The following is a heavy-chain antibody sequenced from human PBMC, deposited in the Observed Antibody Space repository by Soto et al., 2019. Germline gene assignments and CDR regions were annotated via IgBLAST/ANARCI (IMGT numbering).Heavy chain of an antibody. J-gene: IGHJ1*01. CDR3: ARPYSSSSLFYFHH. CDR1: GYTFPDYY. V-gene: IGHV1-2*02. Sequence: ASVKVFCKASGYTFPDYYLHWVRQAPGQGLEWMGWINPNSGGTRYAQKFQGRVTMTRDTSISTAYMELSRLRSDDTAIYYCARPYSSSSLFYFHHWGQGTLVTVSS. D-gene: IGHD6-6*01. CDR2: INPNSGGT.